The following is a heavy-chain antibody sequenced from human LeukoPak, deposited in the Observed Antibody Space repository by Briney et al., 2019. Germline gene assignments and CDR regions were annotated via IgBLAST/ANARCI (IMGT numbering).Heavy chain of an antibody. J-gene: IGHJ4*02. Sequence: GGSLRLSCAVFGFTFSDYYVDWVRQAPGKGLEWVGRSRGKANSYTTEYAASVKGRFTISRDESKNSLYLQMNSLKTEDTALNYCARAGVRTYFDSWGQGTLVTVSS. CDR2: SRGKANSYTT. CDR3: ARAGVRTYFDS. CDR1: GFTFSDYY. D-gene: IGHD2-8*01. V-gene: IGHV3-72*01.